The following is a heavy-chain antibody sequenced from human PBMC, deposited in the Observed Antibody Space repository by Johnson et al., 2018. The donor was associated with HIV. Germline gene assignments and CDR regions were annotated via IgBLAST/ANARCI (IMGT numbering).Heavy chain of an antibody. V-gene: IGHV3-30*19. CDR3: AKDRYSSSSVGAFDI. D-gene: IGHD6-6*01. CDR2: IPYDGSNK. CDR1: GFTFSSYG. J-gene: IGHJ3*02. Sequence: QVQVVESGGGVVQPGGSLRLSCAASGFTFSSYGMHWVRQAPGKGLEWVAVIPYDGSNKYYADSVKGRFTISSDNPKNTLYLQMNSMRAEDTAVYYCAKDRYSSSSVGAFDIWGQGTMVTVSS.